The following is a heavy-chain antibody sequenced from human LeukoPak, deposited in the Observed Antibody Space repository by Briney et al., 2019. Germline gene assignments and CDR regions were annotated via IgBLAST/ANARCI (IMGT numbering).Heavy chain of an antibody. J-gene: IGHJ4*02. CDR3: ARDLEMATIDY. CDR2: ISSSSSYI. D-gene: IGHD5-24*01. V-gene: IGHV3-21*01. CDR1: GFTFSSYS. Sequence: GGSLRLSCAASGFTFSSYSMNWVRQAPGKGLEWVSPISSSSSYIYYADSVKGRFTISRDNAKNSLYLQMNSLRAEDTAVYYCARDLEMATIDYWGQGTLVTVSS.